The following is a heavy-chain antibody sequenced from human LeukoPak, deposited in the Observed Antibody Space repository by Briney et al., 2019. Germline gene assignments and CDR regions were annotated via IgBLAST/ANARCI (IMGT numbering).Heavy chain of an antibody. J-gene: IGHJ4*02. CDR1: GFSFSSYV. V-gene: IGHV3-48*01. D-gene: IGHD2-8*01. CDR3: ARDRCTNGVCYTFAY. CDR2: ISSSSSTI. Sequence: GGSLRLSCAASGFSFSSYVMSWVRQAPGKGLEWVSYISSSSSTISYPDSVKGRFTISRDNAKNSLYLQMNNLRAEDTAVYYCARDRCTNGVCYTFAYWGQGTLVTVSS.